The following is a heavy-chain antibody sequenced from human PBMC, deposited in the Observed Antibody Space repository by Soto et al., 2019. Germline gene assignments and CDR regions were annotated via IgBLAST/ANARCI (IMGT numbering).Heavy chain of an antibody. V-gene: IGHV3-23*01. J-gene: IGHJ4*02. CDR3: AKDQAGVSGWYAVYFDY. CDR1: GFTFSSYA. CDR2: ISGSGGST. D-gene: IGHD6-19*01. Sequence: GGSLRLSCAASGFTFSSYAMSWVRQAPGKGLEWVSAISGSGGSTYYADSVKGRFTISRDNSKNTLYLQMNSLGAEDTAVYYCAKDQAGVSGWYAVYFDYWGQGTLVTVSS.